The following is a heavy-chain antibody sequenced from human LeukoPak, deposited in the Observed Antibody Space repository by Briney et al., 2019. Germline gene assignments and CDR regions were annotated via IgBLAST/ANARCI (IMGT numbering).Heavy chain of an antibody. CDR1: GFTFSSYA. J-gene: IGHJ6*02. CDR2: ISGSGGST. CDR3: AKDQYYDSSEGYYYGMDV. Sequence: GGSLRLSCAASGFTFSSYAMSWVRQAPGKGLEWVSAISGSGGSTYYADSVKGRFTISRDNSKNTLYLQMNSLRAEDTAVYYCAKDQYYDSSEGYYYGMDVWGQGTTVTVSS. V-gene: IGHV3-23*01. D-gene: IGHD3-22*01.